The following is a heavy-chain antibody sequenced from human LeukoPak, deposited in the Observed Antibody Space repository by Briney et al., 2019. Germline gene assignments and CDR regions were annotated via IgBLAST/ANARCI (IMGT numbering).Heavy chain of an antibody. V-gene: IGHV4-34*12. J-gene: IGHJ5*02. CDR2: LLHTGRT. Sequence: SETLSLTCAVYSYSLSNLFWLWIPPPPGEGLEWIGELLHTGRTTYNPPFKSRVTISLDTSKNQLCLNLTSVTAADTAVYFCARGPAAVHPWGQGTLVTVSS. D-gene: IGHD6-13*01. CDR1: SYSLSNLF. CDR3: ARGPAAVHP.